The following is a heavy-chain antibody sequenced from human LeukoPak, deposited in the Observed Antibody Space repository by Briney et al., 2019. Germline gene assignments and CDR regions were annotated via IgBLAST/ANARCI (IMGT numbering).Heavy chain of an antibody. Sequence: ASETLSLTCTVSGGSISSYYWSWIRQPPGKGLEWIGYIYYSGSTNYNPSLKSRVTISVDTSKNQFSLKLSSVTAADTAVYYCARVLRYFDWLSTSGYYYYMDVWGKGTTVTISS. CDR2: IYYSGST. D-gene: IGHD3-9*01. CDR1: GGSISSYY. CDR3: ARVLRYFDWLSTSGYYYYMDV. V-gene: IGHV4-59*01. J-gene: IGHJ6*03.